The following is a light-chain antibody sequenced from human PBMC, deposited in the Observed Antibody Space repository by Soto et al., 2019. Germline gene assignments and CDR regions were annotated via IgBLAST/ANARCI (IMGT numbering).Light chain of an antibody. Sequence: QSVLTHPPSASGTPGQKVTISCSGSSSNIGSDYVYWFQQLPGTAPKLLIFSNNQRPSGVPDLFSGSKSGTSASLAISGLRSEDEADYYCAAWDDSLSGYVFGTGTKVTVL. CDR1: SSNIGSDY. CDR2: SNN. CDR3: AAWDDSLSGYV. V-gene: IGLV1-47*02. J-gene: IGLJ1*01.